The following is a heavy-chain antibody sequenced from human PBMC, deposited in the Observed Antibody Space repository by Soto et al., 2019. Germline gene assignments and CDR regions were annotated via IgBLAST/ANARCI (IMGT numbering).Heavy chain of an antibody. J-gene: IGHJ4*02. Sequence: SETLSLTCTVSGGSVTSGNYFWNWIRQPPGKGLEWIGHIYYSGSTNYNPSLKSRVSISVDASKNQFSLKLSSVTAADTAIYYCAGGPVVTPFVDYWGQGILVTVSS. CDR2: IYYSGST. CDR3: AGGPVVTPFVDY. CDR1: GGSVTSGNYF. D-gene: IGHD2-21*02. V-gene: IGHV4-61*01.